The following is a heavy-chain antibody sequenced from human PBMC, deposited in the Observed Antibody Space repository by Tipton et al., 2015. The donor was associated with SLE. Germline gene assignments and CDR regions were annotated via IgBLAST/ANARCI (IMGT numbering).Heavy chain of an antibody. CDR2: IYYSGST. D-gene: IGHD5-18*01. Sequence: TLSLTCTVSGDSVSSSSYYWGWIRQPPGKGLEWIGSIYYSGSTYYNPSLKSRVTISVDTSKNQFSLKLSSVTAADTAVYYCARRDVDTAMVDAFDIWGQGTMVTVSS. CDR1: GDSVSSSSYY. V-gene: IGHV4-39*01. CDR3: ARRDVDTAMVDAFDI. J-gene: IGHJ3*02.